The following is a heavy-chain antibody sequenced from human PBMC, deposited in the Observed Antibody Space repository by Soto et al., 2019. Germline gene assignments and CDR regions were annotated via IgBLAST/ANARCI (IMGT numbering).Heavy chain of an antibody. J-gene: IGHJ4*02. CDR1: GYTFTSYA. CDR2: INAGNGNT. Sequence: QVQLVQSGAEEKKPGASVKVSCKASGYTFTSYAMHWVRQAPGQRLEGMGWINAGNGNTKYSQKFQGRVTITRDTSASTAYMELSSLISEDTAVYYCARSIVVVTALDYWGQGTLFTVSS. CDR3: ARSIVVVTALDY. D-gene: IGHD2-21*02. V-gene: IGHV1-3*05.